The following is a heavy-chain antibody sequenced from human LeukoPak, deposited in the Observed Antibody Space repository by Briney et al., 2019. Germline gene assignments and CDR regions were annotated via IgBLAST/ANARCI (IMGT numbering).Heavy chain of an antibody. Sequence: GGSLRLPCAASGFTFSSYAMSWVRQTPAMGLEWVSAISGSGGTTYYADSLKGRFTISRDNSKNTLYLQMNSLRAEDTAVYYCARVSGPGMNEYFHLWGQGTLVTVSS. V-gene: IGHV3-23*01. J-gene: IGHJ1*01. CDR2: ISGSGGTT. CDR3: ARVSGPGMNEYFHL. CDR1: GFTFSSYA. D-gene: IGHD3-10*01.